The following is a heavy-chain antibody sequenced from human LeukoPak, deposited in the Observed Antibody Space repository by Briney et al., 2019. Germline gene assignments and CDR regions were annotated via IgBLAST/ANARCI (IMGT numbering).Heavy chain of an antibody. CDR1: GGTFSSYA. CDR3: AKDQVAGTSNGY. D-gene: IGHD6-19*01. J-gene: IGHJ4*02. V-gene: IGHV1-69*04. CDR2: IIPILGIA. Sequence: GASVKVSCKASGGTFSSYAISWVRQAPGQGLEWMGRIIPILGIANYAQKFQGRVTITADKSTSTAYMELNSLRAEDTAVYYCAKDQVAGTSNGYWGQGTLVTVSS.